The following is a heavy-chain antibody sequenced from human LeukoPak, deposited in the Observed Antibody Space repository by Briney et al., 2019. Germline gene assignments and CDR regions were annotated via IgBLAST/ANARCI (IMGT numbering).Heavy chain of an antibody. CDR3: AKAQAHGYSYGFYFDY. V-gene: IGHV3-30*04. J-gene: IGHJ4*02. CDR1: GFTFSSYA. Sequence: GRSLRLSCAASGFTFSSYAVHWVRQAPGKGLEWVAVISYDGSNKYYADSVKGRFTISRDNSKNTLYLQMNSLRAEDTAVYYCAKAQAHGYSYGFYFDYWGQGTLVTVSS. D-gene: IGHD5-18*01. CDR2: ISYDGSNK.